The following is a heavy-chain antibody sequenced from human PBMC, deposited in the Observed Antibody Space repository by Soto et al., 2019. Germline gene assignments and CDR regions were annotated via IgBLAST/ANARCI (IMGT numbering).Heavy chain of an antibody. J-gene: IGHJ6*02. V-gene: IGHV4-59*01. D-gene: IGHD2-2*01. Sequence: SDTLSLTCTVSGGSISSYSWSWIRQPPGKGLEWIGYIYYSGSTNYNPSLKSRVTISVDTSKNQFSLKLSSVTAADTAVYYCARQSCSSTSCYGYDYYGMDVWGQGTTVTVSS. CDR2: IYYSGST. CDR1: GGSISSYS. CDR3: ARQSCSSTSCYGYDYYGMDV.